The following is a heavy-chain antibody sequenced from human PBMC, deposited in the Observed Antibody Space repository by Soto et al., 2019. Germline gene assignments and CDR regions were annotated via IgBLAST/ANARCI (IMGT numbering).Heavy chain of an antibody. CDR1: GFTFSASS. Sequence: EVQLVESGGGWVQPGGPRTLSCAAFGFTFSASSVQGVRQASGKGREWVGRIRNKANTYATAYAAWVRGRLTISRDDSKNTAFLQMNSLNTEDTAVYYCISHSPEDMIRTWGQGTLVTVSS. J-gene: IGHJ4*02. CDR3: ISHSPEDMIRT. CDR2: IRNKANTYAT. D-gene: IGHD2-15*01. V-gene: IGHV3-73*02.